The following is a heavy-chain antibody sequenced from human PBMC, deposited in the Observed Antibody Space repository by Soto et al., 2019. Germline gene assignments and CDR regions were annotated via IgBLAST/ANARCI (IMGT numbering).Heavy chain of an antibody. CDR2: TYYRSKWYN. V-gene: IGHV6-1*01. Sequence: QVQLQQSGPGLVRPSQTLSLICAISGDSVSSDISIWNWIRQSPSRGLEWLGRTYYRSKWYNDYAVSVKSRXAITXDXSTNQLSLQLNSVTPEDTAVYFCARDSSAWHWYFDLWGRGTLVTVSS. D-gene: IGHD6-19*01. CDR1: GDSVSSDISI. J-gene: IGHJ2*01. CDR3: ARDSSAWHWYFDL.